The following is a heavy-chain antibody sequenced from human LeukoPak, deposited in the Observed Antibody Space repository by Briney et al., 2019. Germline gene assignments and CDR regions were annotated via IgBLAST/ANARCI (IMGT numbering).Heavy chain of an antibody. CDR1: GGSISRYY. J-gene: IGHJ4*02. V-gene: IGHV4-59*01. Sequence: SETLSLTCTVSGGSISRYYWSWIRQPPGKGLEWIGYIYYSGSTNYNPSLKSRVTISVDTSKNQLSLKLSSVTAADTAVYYCASGDYYDRGLDYWGQGTLVTVSS. CDR2: IYYSGST. D-gene: IGHD3-22*01. CDR3: ASGDYYDRGLDY.